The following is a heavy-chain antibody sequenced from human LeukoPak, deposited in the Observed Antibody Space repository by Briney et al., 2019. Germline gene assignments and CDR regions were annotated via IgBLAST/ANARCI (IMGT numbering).Heavy chain of an antibody. V-gene: IGHV3-7*01. CDR3: ARENIAVAGYFDY. Sequence: PGGSLRLSCAASGSTFSSYAMHWVRQAPGKGLEWVANIKQDGSEKCYVDSVKGRFTISRDNAKNSLYLQMNSLRAEDTAVYYCARENIAVAGYFDYWGQGTLVTVSS. D-gene: IGHD6-19*01. CDR2: IKQDGSEK. CDR1: GSTFSSYA. J-gene: IGHJ4*02.